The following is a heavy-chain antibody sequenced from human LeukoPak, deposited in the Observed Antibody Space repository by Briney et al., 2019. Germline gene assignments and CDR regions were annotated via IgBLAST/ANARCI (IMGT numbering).Heavy chain of an antibody. D-gene: IGHD1-26*01. CDR1: GFTFSSYA. CDR3: ARGVGATWIDY. V-gene: IGHV3-64*01. CDR2: ISSNGGST. Sequence: AGGSLRLYCAASGFTFSSYAMHWVRQAPGKGLEYVSAISSNGGSTYYANSVKGRFTISRDNSKNTLYLQMGSLRAEDMAVYYCARGVGATWIDYWGQGTLVTVSS. J-gene: IGHJ4*02.